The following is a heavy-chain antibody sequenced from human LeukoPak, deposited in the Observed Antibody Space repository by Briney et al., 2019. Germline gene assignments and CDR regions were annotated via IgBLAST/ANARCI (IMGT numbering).Heavy chain of an antibody. CDR1: GGFVSTYY. CDR3: ARGDGSTMARGVSRYGWFDS. J-gene: IGHJ5*01. D-gene: IGHD3-10*01. CDR2: IFTTGST. Sequence: PSETLSLTCTVSGGFVSTYYWTWIRQPAGKGLEWIGRIFTTGSTNYNPSLMSRVTMSIDTSKSQFSLEFRSVTAADTAVYYCARGDGSTMARGVSRYGWFDSWGQGALVTVSS. V-gene: IGHV4-4*07.